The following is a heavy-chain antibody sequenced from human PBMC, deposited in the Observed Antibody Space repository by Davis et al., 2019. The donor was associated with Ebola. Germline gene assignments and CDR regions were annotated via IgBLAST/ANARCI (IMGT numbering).Heavy chain of an antibody. CDR1: GFSSSSYA. D-gene: IGHD6-6*01. Sequence: GGSLRLSCAASGFSSSSYALSWVRQAPGLGLQCFSGISSSSSYTNYADSVKGRFTISRDNAKHSLYLQMNGLRAEDKALYYCGKVEYSRSSNYYYGMDVWGKGTTVTVSS. CDR3: GKVEYSRSSNYYYGMDV. CDR2: ISSSSSYT. J-gene: IGHJ6*04. V-gene: IGHV3-21*04.